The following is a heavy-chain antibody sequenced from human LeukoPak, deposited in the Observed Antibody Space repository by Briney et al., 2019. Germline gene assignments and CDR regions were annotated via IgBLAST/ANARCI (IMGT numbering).Heavy chain of an antibody. CDR2: INPNSGGT. CDR3: ARDPTISSSWFFNYYYYMDV. J-gene: IGHJ6*03. CDR1: GYTFTGYY. V-gene: IGHV1-2*02. D-gene: IGHD6-13*01. Sequence: GASVKVSCKASGYTFTGYYMHWVRQAPGQGLEWMGWINPNSGGTNYAQKFQGRVTMTRDTSISTAYMELSRLRSDDTAVYYCARDPTISSSWFFNYYYYMDVWGKGTTVTISS.